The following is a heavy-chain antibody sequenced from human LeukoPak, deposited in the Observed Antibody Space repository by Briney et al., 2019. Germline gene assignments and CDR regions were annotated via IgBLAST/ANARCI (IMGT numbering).Heavy chain of an antibody. Sequence: PGGSLRLSCAASGFTFSSYSMNWVRQAPGKGLEWVSYISSSSSTIYYADSVKGRFTISRDNAKNSLYLQMNSLRAEDTAVYYCARDGRKYQLLRGDYWGQGTLVTVSS. CDR2: ISSSSSTI. J-gene: IGHJ4*02. V-gene: IGHV3-48*01. D-gene: IGHD2-2*01. CDR3: ARDGRKYQLLRGDY. CDR1: GFTFSSYS.